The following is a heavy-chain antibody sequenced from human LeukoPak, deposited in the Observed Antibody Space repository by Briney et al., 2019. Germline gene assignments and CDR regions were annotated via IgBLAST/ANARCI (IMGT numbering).Heavy chain of an antibody. CDR2: ISAYNGNT. D-gene: IGHD3-22*01. J-gene: IGHJ4*02. Sequence: ASVKVSCKASGGTFSSYAISWVRQAPGQGLEWMGWISAYNGNTNYAQKLQGRVTMTTDTSTSTAYMELRSLRSDDTAVYYCARDQGPFTTLFFDYWGQGTLVTVSS. CDR1: GGTFSSYA. V-gene: IGHV1-18*01. CDR3: ARDQGPFTTLFFDY.